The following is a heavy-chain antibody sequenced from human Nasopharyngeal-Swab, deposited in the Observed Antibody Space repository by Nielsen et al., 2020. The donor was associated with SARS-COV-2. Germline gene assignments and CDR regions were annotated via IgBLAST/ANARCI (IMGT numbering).Heavy chain of an antibody. D-gene: IGHD3-10*01. V-gene: IGHV3-21*01. CDR1: GFTFSNYS. CDR3: ARDGFGESPYYYYYGMDV. J-gene: IGHJ6*02. Sequence: GSLRLSCAASGFTFSNYSMNWVRQAPGKGLEWVSSISSSTRYIYYADSVKGRFTISRDDAKNSLYLQMNSLRAEDTAVYYCARDGFGESPYYYYYGMDVWGQGTTVTVSS. CDR2: ISSSTRYI.